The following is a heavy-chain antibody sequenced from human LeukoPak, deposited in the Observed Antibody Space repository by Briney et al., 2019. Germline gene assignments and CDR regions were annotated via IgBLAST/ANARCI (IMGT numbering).Heavy chain of an antibody. V-gene: IGHV3-30*18. CDR3: GKLGCSSTRCYINY. CDR1: GFTFSTYG. D-gene: IGHD2-2*01. CDR2: ISYDGSDK. Sequence: PGGSLRLSCAASGFTFSTYGMRWVRQAPGKGLEWVAVISYDGSDKYYADSVKGRFTISRDNNKNTLYLQMNSLRAEDTAVYYCGKLGCSSTRCYINYWGQGTLVTVSS. J-gene: IGHJ4*02.